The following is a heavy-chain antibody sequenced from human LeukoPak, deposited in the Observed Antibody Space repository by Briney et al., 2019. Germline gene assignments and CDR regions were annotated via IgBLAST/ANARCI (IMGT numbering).Heavy chain of an antibody. Sequence: GGSLRLSCAASGFTFSSYSMNWVRQAPGKGLEWVSSISSSSSYIYYADSVKGRFTISRDNAKNSLYLQMNSLRAEDTAVYYCARIPVPNYCDSSGYSNWGQGTLVTVSS. CDR3: ARIPVPNYCDSSGYSN. D-gene: IGHD3-22*01. V-gene: IGHV3-21*01. J-gene: IGHJ4*02. CDR1: GFTFSSYS. CDR2: ISSSSSYI.